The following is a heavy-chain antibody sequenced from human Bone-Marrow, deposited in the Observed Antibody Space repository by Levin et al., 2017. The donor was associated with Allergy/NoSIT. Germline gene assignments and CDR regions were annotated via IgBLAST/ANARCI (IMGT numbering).Heavy chain of an antibody. D-gene: IGHD3-16*02. Sequence: GGSLRLSCAASGFTFSSYAMSWVRQAPGKGLEWVSAISGSGGSTYYADSVKGRFTISRDNSKNTLYLQMNSLRAEDTAVYYCAKDRSPYDYIWGSYRWAYYFDYWGQGTLVTVSS. CDR3: AKDRSPYDYIWGSYRWAYYFDY. V-gene: IGHV3-23*01. CDR1: GFTFSSYA. J-gene: IGHJ4*02. CDR2: ISGSGGST.